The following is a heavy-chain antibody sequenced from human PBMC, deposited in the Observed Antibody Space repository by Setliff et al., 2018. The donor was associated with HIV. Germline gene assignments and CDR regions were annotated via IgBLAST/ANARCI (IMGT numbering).Heavy chain of an antibody. CDR1: GFTFSNYA. CDR2: VSGSGDRI. CDR3: ARAVLTVGYSYVYDDCYGMDV. V-gene: IGHV3-23*01. Sequence: PGGSLRLSCAASGFTFSNYAMSWVRQAPGKGLEWVSGVSGSGDRIYYADSVKGRFTSSRDKSKNTLLLQMNSLRAEDTALYYCARAVLTVGYSYVYDDCYGMDVWGQGTTVTVSS. J-gene: IGHJ6*02. D-gene: IGHD5-18*01.